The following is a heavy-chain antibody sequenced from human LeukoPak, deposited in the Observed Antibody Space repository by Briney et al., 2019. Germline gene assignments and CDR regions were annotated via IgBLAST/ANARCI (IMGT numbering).Heavy chain of an antibody. V-gene: IGHV4-34*01. CDR3: TRPGGSGNYYSFVY. CDR2: VYYSGST. CDR1: GGSFSGYY. D-gene: IGHD3-10*01. J-gene: IGHJ4*02. Sequence: SETLSLTCAVYGGSFSGYYWSWIRQPPGKGLEWIGSVYYSGSTYYNPSLKSRVTISLDTSKNQFSLKLSSVTAADTAVYYCTRPGGSGNYYSFVYWGQGTLVTVSS.